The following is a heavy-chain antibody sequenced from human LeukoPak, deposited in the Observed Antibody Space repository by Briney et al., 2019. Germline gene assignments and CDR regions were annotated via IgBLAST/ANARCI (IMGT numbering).Heavy chain of an antibody. CDR1: GGSFSGYY. Sequence: PSETLSLTCAVYGGSFSGYYWSWIRQPPGKGLEWIGEINHSGSTNYNPSLKSRVTISVDTSKNQFSLKLSSVTAADTAVYYCASSSYCSSTSCPDAFDIWGQGTMVTVSS. CDR2: INHSGST. D-gene: IGHD2-2*01. J-gene: IGHJ3*02. CDR3: ASSSYCSSTSCPDAFDI. V-gene: IGHV4-34*01.